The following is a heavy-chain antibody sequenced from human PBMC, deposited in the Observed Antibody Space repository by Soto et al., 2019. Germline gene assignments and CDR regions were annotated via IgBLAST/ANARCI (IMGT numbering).Heavy chain of an antibody. CDR3: ASRGDYYDT. Sequence: TGGSLRLSCAASGFTFSTYWMTWVRQAPGKGLEWVANIKQDGSDRYYVDSVEGRFTISKDNAKNSLYLQMNSLRAEDTAVYYCASRGDYYDTWGQGALVTSPQ. V-gene: IGHV3-7*01. CDR2: IKQDGSDR. CDR1: GFTFSTYW. J-gene: IGHJ4*02. D-gene: IGHD3-10*01.